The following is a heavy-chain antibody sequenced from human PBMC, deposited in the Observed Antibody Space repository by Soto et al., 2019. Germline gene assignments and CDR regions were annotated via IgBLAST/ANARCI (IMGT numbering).Heavy chain of an antibody. CDR1: GGSFSGYY. CDR2: INHSGST. CDR3: ARGDYGGNPSFDY. J-gene: IGHJ4*02. D-gene: IGHD4-17*01. Sequence: QVQLQQWGAGLLKPSETLSLTCAVYGGSFSGYYWSWIRQPPGKGLEWIGEINHSGSTNYNPSLKSRVTISVDTSKNQFSLKLSSVTAADTAVYYCARGDYGGNPSFDYWGQGTLVTVSS. V-gene: IGHV4-34*01.